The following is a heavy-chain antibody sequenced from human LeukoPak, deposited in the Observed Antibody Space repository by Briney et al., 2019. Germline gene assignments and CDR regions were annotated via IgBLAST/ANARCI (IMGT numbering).Heavy chain of an antibody. Sequence: GATLRLSWATTGFTCSSYWLSWVRQAQRKGLEWVANIKQDGSEKYYVDSVKGRFTISRDNAKNSLYLQMNSLRAEDTAVYYCAREHIAAAGTFDYWGQGTLVTVSS. CDR1: GFTCSSYW. J-gene: IGHJ4*02. D-gene: IGHD6-13*01. V-gene: IGHV3-7*01. CDR3: AREHIAAAGTFDY. CDR2: IKQDGSEK.